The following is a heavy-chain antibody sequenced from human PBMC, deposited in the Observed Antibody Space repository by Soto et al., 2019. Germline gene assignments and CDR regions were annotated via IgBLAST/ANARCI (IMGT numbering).Heavy chain of an antibody. V-gene: IGHV3-23*01. Sequence: GGSLRLSCAASGFTFSIYAMAWVRQAPGKGLEWVSTIRASGTSTYYADSVEGRFSISRDNSKNTLYLQMNSLRAEDTAVYYCAKEWSDARTREKCGLVDYWGQGALVTVSS. CDR2: IRASGTST. D-gene: IGHD2-8*01. CDR3: AKEWSDARTREKCGLVDY. CDR1: GFTFSIYA. J-gene: IGHJ4*02.